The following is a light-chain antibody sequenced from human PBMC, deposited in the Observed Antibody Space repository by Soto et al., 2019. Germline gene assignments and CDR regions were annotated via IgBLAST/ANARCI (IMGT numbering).Light chain of an antibody. CDR1: QTINNW. V-gene: IGKV1-5*01. J-gene: IGKJ1*01. CDR3: QHYNSYPWT. CDR2: HAS. Sequence: DIQMTQSPSTLSASIGDRVTITCRASQTINNWLAWYQQKPGKAPTLLIYHASNLETGVPSRFSGSAFGTEFTLTIISLQPDDFATYYCQHYNSYPWTFGQGTKWEIK.